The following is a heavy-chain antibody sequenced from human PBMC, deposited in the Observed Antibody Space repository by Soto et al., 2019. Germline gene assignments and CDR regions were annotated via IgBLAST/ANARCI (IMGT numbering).Heavy chain of an antibody. CDR2: IDSGGSRL. D-gene: IGHD5-12*01. CDR1: GFAFNSYE. Sequence: VGSLRLSCAASGFAFNSYEMDWVRQAPGKGLEWVANIDSGGSRLLYTDSVKGRFTISRDNVRNLLYLEMNSLRAEDTALYYCVKEKSVMHSGYDAFDIWGQGTMVTVSS. J-gene: IGHJ3*02. CDR3: VKEKSVMHSGYDAFDI. V-gene: IGHV3-48*03.